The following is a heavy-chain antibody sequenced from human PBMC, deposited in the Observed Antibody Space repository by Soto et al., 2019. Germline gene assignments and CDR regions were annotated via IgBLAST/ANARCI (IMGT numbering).Heavy chain of an antibody. Sequence: SETLSLTCAVSGGSISSSNWWSWVRQPPGKGLEWIGEIYHSGSTNYNPSLKSRVTISVDKSKNQFSLKLSSVTAADTAVYYCARCYGSGSSYYYYYGMDVWGQGTTVTVSS. CDR1: GGSISSSNW. D-gene: IGHD3-10*01. J-gene: IGHJ6*02. CDR3: ARCYGSGSSYYYYYGMDV. CDR2: IYHSGST. V-gene: IGHV4-4*02.